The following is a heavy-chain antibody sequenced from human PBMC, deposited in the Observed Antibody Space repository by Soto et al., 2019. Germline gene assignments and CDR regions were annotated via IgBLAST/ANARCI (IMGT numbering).Heavy chain of an antibody. Sequence: SETLSLTCAVSGGSISSSNWWSWVRQPPGKGLEWIGEIYHSGSTNYNPSLKSRVTISVDKSKNQFSLKLSSVTAADTAVYYCARCYGSGSSYYYYYGMDVWGQGTTVTVSS. CDR1: GGSISSSNW. D-gene: IGHD3-10*01. J-gene: IGHJ6*02. CDR3: ARCYGSGSSYYYYYGMDV. CDR2: IYHSGST. V-gene: IGHV4-4*02.